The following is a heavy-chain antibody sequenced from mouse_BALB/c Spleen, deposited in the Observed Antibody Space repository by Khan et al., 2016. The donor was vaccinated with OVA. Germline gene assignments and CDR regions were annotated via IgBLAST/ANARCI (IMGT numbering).Heavy chain of an antibody. V-gene: IGHV5-6-4*01. CDR2: ISSGGSYT. CDR1: GFSFSTYS. D-gene: IGHD1-1*01. CDR3: TRHRGYYGCNPYFDY. Sequence: EVELVESGGDLVRPGGSLKLSCAASGFSFSTYSMSWVRQTPEKRLEWVATISSGGSYTYSPDSVKGRFTISRENAKNTLYLQMSSLKSEDTAMYYCTRHRGYYGCNPYFDYWGPGTTLTVSS. J-gene: IGHJ2*01.